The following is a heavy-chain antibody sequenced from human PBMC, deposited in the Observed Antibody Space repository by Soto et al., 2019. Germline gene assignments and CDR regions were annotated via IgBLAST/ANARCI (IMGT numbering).Heavy chain of an antibody. CDR2: IQSGGPT. V-gene: IGHV3-66*01. J-gene: IGHJ6*04. Sequence: EVQLVESGGGLVQPGGSLRLSCAASGFTVSSKYMSWVRQAPGKGLEWVSLIQSGGPTYYADSVKGRFTIYRDTSENTVHLQMDSMRAEDTAIYYCARDDVLCDGGRCYGVPLDVWGKETKVTVSS. CDR3: ARDDVLCDGGRCYGVPLDV. CDR1: GFTVSSKY. D-gene: IGHD2-15*01.